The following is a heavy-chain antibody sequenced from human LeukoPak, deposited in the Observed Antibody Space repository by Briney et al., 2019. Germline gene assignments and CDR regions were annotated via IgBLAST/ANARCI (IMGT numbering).Heavy chain of an antibody. CDR3: ARVMEIFGVVIAYYFDY. V-gene: IGHV4-39*07. J-gene: IGHJ4*02. Sequence: SETLSLTCTVSGGSISSSSYYWGWIRQPPGKGLEWIGSIYYSGSTYYNPSLKSRATISVDTSKNQFSLKLSSVTAADTAVYYCARVMEIFGVVIAYYFDYWGQGTLVTVSS. D-gene: IGHD3-3*01. CDR1: GGSISSSSYY. CDR2: IYYSGST.